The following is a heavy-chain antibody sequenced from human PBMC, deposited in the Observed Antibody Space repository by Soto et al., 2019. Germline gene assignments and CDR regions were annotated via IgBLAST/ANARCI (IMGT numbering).Heavy chain of an antibody. J-gene: IGHJ6*02. CDR1: GYTFTSYG. V-gene: IGHV1-18*04. CDR2: ISPYTGNT. CDR3: AREKGKAVTGNYYYYGMDV. Sequence: QVQLVQSEAEVKRPGASLKVSCKASGYTFTSYGINWVRQAPGQGLEWMGWISPYTGNTNYAQEFQGRVTMTADTSTSTAYMELRRLRSDDTAVYYCAREKGKAVTGNYYYYGMDVWGQGTTVTVSS. D-gene: IGHD6-19*01.